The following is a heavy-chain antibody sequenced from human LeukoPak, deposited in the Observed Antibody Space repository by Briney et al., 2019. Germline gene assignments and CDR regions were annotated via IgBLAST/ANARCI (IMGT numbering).Heavy chain of an antibody. D-gene: IGHD3-22*01. CDR1: GFTFPRHA. V-gene: IGHV3-23*01. J-gene: IGHJ4*02. CDR3: AQEHFDTSGYYSRFDN. Sequence: GGSLRLSCAASGFTFPRHAMSWVRQAPGKGLEWVASNGGSGGRTHYADSVKGRFTISRDNSQNTVYLHMNSLRADDTAVYYCAQEHFDTSGYYSRFDNWGQGILVTVSS. CDR2: NGGSGGRT.